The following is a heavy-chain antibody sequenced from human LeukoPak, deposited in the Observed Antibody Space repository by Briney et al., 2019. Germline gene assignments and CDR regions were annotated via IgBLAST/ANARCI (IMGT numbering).Heavy chain of an antibody. D-gene: IGHD3-3*01. V-gene: IGHV3-53*01. J-gene: IGHJ4*02. CDR1: GFTVGSNY. CDR2: IYSGGST. Sequence: GGSLRLSCAASGFTVGSNYMSWVRQAPGKGLEWVSVIYSGGSTYYADSVKGRFTISRDNSKNTLYLQMNSLRAEDTAVYYCASRVGYYDFWSGYYDYWGQGTLVTVSS. CDR3: ASRVGYYDFWSGYYDY.